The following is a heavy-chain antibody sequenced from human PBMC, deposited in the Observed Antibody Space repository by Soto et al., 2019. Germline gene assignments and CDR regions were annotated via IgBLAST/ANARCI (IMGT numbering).Heavy chain of an antibody. CDR3: ARVIDTYYDLHWYLDL. V-gene: IGHV3-48*01. CDR2: ISSSSTTI. D-gene: IGHD3-22*01. CDR1: GFTFSSDS. J-gene: IGHJ2*01. Sequence: GSLRLSCAASGFTFSSDSLNWVRQAPGKGLEWVSYISSSSTTIYYADSVRGRFTISRDNAKNSLYLQMNSLRAEDTAVYYCARVIDTYYDLHWYLDLWGRGTRVTVSS.